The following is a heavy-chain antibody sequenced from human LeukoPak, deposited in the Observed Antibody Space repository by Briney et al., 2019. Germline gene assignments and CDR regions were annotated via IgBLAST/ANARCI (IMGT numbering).Heavy chain of an antibody. J-gene: IGHJ4*02. CDR1: GGSFSGYY. Sequence: SETLSLTCAVYGGSFSGYYWSWIRQPPGKGLEWIGYIYYSGSTNYNPSLKSRVTISVDTSKNQFSLKLSSVTAADTAVYYCASHYCSSTSCHDYWGQGTLVTVSS. CDR3: ASHYCSSTSCHDY. V-gene: IGHV4-59*01. CDR2: IYYSGST. D-gene: IGHD2-2*01.